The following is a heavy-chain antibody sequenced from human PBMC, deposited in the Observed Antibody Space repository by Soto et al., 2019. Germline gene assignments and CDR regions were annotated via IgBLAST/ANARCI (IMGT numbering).Heavy chain of an antibody. CDR1: GFTFSSYW. CDR3: ARAGYIGGAICKH. J-gene: IGHJ1*01. V-gene: IGHV3-74*01. D-gene: IGHD1-26*01. Sequence: EVQLVESGGGLVQPGGSLRLSCAASGFTFSSYWMHWVRQAPGKGLVWVSRINSDGSSTSYADSVKGRFTSSRDNAKNTLYLQMNSLRAEDTAVYYCARAGYIGGAICKHWGQGTLVTVSS. CDR2: INSDGSST.